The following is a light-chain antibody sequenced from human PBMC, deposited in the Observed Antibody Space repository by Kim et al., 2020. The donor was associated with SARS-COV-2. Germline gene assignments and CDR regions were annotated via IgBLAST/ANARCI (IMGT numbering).Light chain of an antibody. Sequence: DIQMTQSPSTLSAYVGDRVTITCRASQSISLWLAWYQQRPGKAPELLIYDVSSLKSGVPSRFRGSGSGTEFTLTISSLQPDDIATYYCQQYNSHWTFGQGTKVEIK. CDR1: QSISLW. CDR2: DVS. J-gene: IGKJ1*01. CDR3: QQYNSHWT. V-gene: IGKV1-5*01.